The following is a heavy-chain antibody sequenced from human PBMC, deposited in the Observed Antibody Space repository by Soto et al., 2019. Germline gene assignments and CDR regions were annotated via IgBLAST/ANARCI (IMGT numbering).Heavy chain of an antibody. Sequence: EVQLLESGGGLIQPGGSLRLSCAASGFTISSYGMSWVRQAPGKGLEWVSAISADGSNTYYADSVRGRFTVSRDNSKYARYLQMSSLRAEDTAVYYWGAGYSYGGGARGTRVTVSS. CDR2: ISADGSNT. CDR1: GFTISSYG. J-gene: IGHJ4*02. CDR3: GAGYSYGG. D-gene: IGHD5-12*01. V-gene: IGHV3-23*01.